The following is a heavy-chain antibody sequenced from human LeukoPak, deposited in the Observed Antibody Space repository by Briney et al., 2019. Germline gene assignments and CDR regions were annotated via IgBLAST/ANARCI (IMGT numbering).Heavy chain of an antibody. Sequence: PSETLSLTCAVYGGSFSGYYWSWIRQPPGKGLEWIGEINHSGSTNYNPSLKSRVTISVDTSKNQFSLKLSSVTAADTAVYYCARGPPTGGPYYFDYWGQGTLVTVSS. J-gene: IGHJ4*02. CDR2: INHSGST. CDR3: ARGPPTGGPYYFDY. V-gene: IGHV4-34*01. D-gene: IGHD6-25*01. CDR1: GGSFSGYY.